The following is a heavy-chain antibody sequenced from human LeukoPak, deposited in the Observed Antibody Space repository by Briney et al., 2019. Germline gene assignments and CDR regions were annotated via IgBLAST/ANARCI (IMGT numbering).Heavy chain of an antibody. V-gene: IGHV3-23*01. D-gene: IGHD3-22*01. Sequence: QPGGSLRLSCAASGFTFSSYAMSWVRQAPGKGLEWVSSIRGIDGSTYYADSVKGRFTISRDNSKNTVYLQMNSLRAEDTAVYYCARVGSTDSPHAFDIWGQGTTVTVSS. J-gene: IGHJ3*02. CDR3: ARVGSTDSPHAFDI. CDR2: IRGIDGST. CDR1: GFTFSSYA.